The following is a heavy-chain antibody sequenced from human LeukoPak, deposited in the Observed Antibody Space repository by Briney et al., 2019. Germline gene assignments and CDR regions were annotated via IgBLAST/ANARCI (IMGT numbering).Heavy chain of an antibody. J-gene: IGHJ4*02. D-gene: IGHD6-13*01. Sequence: SETLSLTCTLSNGSVNSNSNYWGWVRQPPGKGLEWIGEIYHGGSANYNPSLKSRATLSVDQSKNQLSLKLTSVTAADTAVYYCARDVGSRSPGYWGQGTLVTVSS. CDR2: IYHGGSA. V-gene: IGHV4-39*07. CDR1: NGSVNSNSNY. CDR3: ARDVGSRSPGY.